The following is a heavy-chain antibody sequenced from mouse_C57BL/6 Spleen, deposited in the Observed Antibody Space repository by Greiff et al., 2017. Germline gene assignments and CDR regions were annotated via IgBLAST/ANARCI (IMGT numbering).Heavy chain of an antibody. V-gene: IGHV6-3*01. J-gene: IGHJ1*03. Sequence: EVKVEESGGGLVQPGGSMKLSCVASGFTFSNYWMNWVRQSPEKGLEWVAQIRLKSDNYATHYAESVKGRFTISRDDSKSSVYLQMNNLRAEDTGIYYCTELGLKYFDVWGTGTTVTVSS. D-gene: IGHD4-1*01. CDR2: IRLKSDNYAT. CDR1: GFTFSNYW. CDR3: TELGLKYFDV.